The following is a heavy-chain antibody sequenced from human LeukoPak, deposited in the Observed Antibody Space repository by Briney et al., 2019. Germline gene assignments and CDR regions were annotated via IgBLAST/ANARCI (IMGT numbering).Heavy chain of an antibody. D-gene: IGHD6-19*01. V-gene: IGHV4-59*08. Sequence: SETLSLTCTVSGGSISSYYWSWIRQPPGKGLEWIGYIYYSGSTNYNPSLKSRVTISVDTSKNQFSLKLSSVTAADTAVYYCARYSSSYSSGWFAEWGQGTLVTVSS. CDR3: ARYSSSYSSGWFAE. CDR1: GGSISSYY. J-gene: IGHJ4*02. CDR2: IYYSGST.